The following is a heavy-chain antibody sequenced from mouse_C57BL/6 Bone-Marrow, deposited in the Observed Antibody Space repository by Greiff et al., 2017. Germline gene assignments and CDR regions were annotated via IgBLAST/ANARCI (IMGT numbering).Heavy chain of an antibody. D-gene: IGHD1-1*01. CDR1: GFNIKDDY. CDR2: IDPENGDT. J-gene: IGHJ4*01. V-gene: IGHV14-4*01. Sequence: EVQLQQSGAELVRPGASVKLSCTASGFNIKDDYMHWVKQRPEQGLEWIGWIDPENGDTEYASKFQGKATITADTSSNTAYLQLSSLTSEDTAVYYCTAIYILMDYWGQGTSVTVSS. CDR3: TAIYILMDY.